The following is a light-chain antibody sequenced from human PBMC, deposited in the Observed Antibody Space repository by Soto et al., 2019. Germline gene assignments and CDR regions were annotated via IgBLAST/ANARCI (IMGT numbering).Light chain of an antibody. CDR3: QQRGNWPVT. CDR1: QSVKSH. V-gene: IGKV3-11*01. Sequence: IVLTQSPATLSLSPGERATLSCRASQSVKSHVAWYQLKPGQSPRLLIFDTTNRSTGTPTRFSGSGSGTDFTLPSSRLEPEDLAVYYGQQRGNWPVTFGGGTKVEI. CDR2: DTT. J-gene: IGKJ4*01.